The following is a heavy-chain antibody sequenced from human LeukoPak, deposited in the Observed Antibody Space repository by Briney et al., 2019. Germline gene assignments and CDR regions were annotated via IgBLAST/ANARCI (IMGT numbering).Heavy chain of an antibody. J-gene: IGHJ5*02. CDR2: LNWNGSAT. CDR3: ARVAVGGNWFDT. Sequence: PGGSLRLSCATSGFTFNDYGMSWVRQAPGKGLEWVSGLNWNGSATTYADSVKDRFTISRDNTENSLYLQINSLRAEDTAFYYCARVAVGGNWFDTWGQGTLVTVSS. D-gene: IGHD6-19*01. CDR1: GFTFNDYG. V-gene: IGHV3-20*04.